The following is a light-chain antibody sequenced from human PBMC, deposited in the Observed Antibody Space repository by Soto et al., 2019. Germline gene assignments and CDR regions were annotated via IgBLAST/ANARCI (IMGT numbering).Light chain of an antibody. V-gene: IGKV3-15*01. CDR3: QQYNIWPLT. CDR1: QSVSSN. Sequence: EIVMTQSPATLSVSPGERATLSCRASQSVSSNLAWYQQKPGQAPRLLIYGSSTRATGIPARFSGSGSGTDFTLTISSLQSEDFEVYYCQQYNIWPLTFGGGTKVDI. CDR2: GSS. J-gene: IGKJ4*01.